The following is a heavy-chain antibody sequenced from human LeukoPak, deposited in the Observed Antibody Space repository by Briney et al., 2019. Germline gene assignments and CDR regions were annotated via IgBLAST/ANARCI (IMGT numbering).Heavy chain of an antibody. J-gene: IGHJ4*02. D-gene: IGHD3-3*01. CDR2: ISSTSNDI. V-gene: IGHV3-21*01. CDR3: ARVSYYDFWSGLNYFDY. Sequence: PGGSLRLSCAASGFTFSTYSMTWVRQAPGKGLEWVSSISSTSNDIYYADSVKGRFTISRDNAKNSLYLQMNSLRAEDTAVYYCARVSYYDFWSGLNYFDYWGQGTLVTVSS. CDR1: GFTFSTYS.